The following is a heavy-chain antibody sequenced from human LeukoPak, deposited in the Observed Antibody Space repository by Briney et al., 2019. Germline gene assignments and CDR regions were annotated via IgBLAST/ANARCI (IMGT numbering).Heavy chain of an antibody. Sequence: SVKVSCKASGGTFSSYAISWVRQAPGQGLEWMGGIIPIFGTANYAQKFQGRVTITADESTSTAYMELSSLRSEDTAVYCCARGGDYYDSSGYYWFDPWGQGTLVTVSS. CDR1: GGTFSSYA. CDR2: IIPIFGTA. J-gene: IGHJ5*02. CDR3: ARGGDYYDSSGYYWFDP. D-gene: IGHD3-22*01. V-gene: IGHV1-69*01.